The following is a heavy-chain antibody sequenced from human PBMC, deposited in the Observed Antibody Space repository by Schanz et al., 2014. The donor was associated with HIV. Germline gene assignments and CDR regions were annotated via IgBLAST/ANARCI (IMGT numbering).Heavy chain of an antibody. Sequence: QEQLVQSGAAVRKPGSSVTVSCKTSGGTFNNYALNWVRQAPGQGLEWMGGIIPVFGTANYAQKFQGRLTMTTDTSTSTAHMDLRRLRSDDTAVYYWARGAAEMATMTPWRYWGQGTLVTVSS. CDR2: IIPVFGTA. V-gene: IGHV1-69*06. D-gene: IGHD5-12*01. J-gene: IGHJ4*02. CDR3: ARGAAEMATMTPWRY. CDR1: GGTFNNYA.